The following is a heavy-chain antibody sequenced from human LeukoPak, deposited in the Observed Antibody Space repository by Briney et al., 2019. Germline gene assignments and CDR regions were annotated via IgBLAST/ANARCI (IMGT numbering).Heavy chain of an antibody. CDR2: IWYDGSNK. CDR3: ARDRGTNYYGSGTPPGGGYFDF. CDR1: GFTFSSYG. J-gene: IGHJ4*02. D-gene: IGHD3-10*01. V-gene: IGHV3-33*01. Sequence: PGTSLRLSCAASGFTFSSYGMQWVRQAPGKGLEWVALIWYDGSNKYYADSVKGRFTISRDNSKNTMYLQMNSLRAEDTAVYYCARDRGTNYYGSGTPPGGGYFDFWGQGTLVTASS.